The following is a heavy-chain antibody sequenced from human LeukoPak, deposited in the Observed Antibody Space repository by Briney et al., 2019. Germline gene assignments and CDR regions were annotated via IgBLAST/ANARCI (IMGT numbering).Heavy chain of an antibody. CDR1: GGSISSGRYY. CDR3: AREINWNYVYFDY. V-gene: IGHV4-61*02. CDR2: IYTSGST. J-gene: IGHJ4*02. D-gene: IGHD1-7*01. Sequence: PTETLSLTCTVPGGSISSGRYYWGWIRQPGGEGLEWSVRIYTSGSTNYIPSLKSRVTISVDTSKSQFSLKLTSVTAADTAVYYCAREINWNYVYFDYWGQGTLVTVSS.